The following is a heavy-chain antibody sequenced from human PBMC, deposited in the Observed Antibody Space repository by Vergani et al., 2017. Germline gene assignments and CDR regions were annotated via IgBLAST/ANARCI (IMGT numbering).Heavy chain of an antibody. V-gene: IGHV4-30-2*01. Sequence: QLQLQESGSGLVKPSQTLSLTCAVSGGSISSGGYSWSWIRQPPGKGLEWIGYIYHSGSTYYNPSLKRLVTISVDRSKNQFSLKLSSVTAADTAVYYCAGSGNQCYYYYMDCGGTGTTVTVSS. J-gene: IGHJ6*03. CDR2: IYHSGST. D-gene: IGHD3-10*01. CDR3: AGSGNQCYYYYMDC. CDR1: GGSISSGGYS.